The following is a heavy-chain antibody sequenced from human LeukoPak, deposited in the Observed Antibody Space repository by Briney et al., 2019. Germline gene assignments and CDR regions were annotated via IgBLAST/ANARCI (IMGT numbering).Heavy chain of an antibody. CDR3: ARKGIAARGYYYYYMDV. J-gene: IGHJ6*03. Sequence: PSETLSLTCTVSGGSISSGSYYWSWIRQPAGKGLEWIGRIYTSGSTNYNPSLKSRVTISVDTSKNQFSLKLSSVTAADTAVYYCARKGIAARGYYYYYMDVWGKGTTVTVSS. D-gene: IGHD6-6*01. CDR2: IYTSGST. V-gene: IGHV4-61*02. CDR1: GGSISSGSYY.